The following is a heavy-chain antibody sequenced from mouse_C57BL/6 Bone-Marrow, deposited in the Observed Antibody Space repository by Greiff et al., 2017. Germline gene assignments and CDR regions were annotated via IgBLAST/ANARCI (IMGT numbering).Heavy chain of an antibody. CDR1: GFTFSDYG. V-gene: IGHV5-17*01. CDR2: ISRGSSTI. CDR3: ATLSHYYAMDY. D-gene: IGHD2-3*01. J-gene: IGHJ4*01. Sequence: EVQRVESGGGLVKPGGSLKLSCAASGFTFSDYGMHWVRQAPEKGLEWVAYISRGSSTIYYADTVKGRFTISRDNAKNTLFLQMTSLRSEDTAMYYCATLSHYYAMDYWGQGTSVTVSS.